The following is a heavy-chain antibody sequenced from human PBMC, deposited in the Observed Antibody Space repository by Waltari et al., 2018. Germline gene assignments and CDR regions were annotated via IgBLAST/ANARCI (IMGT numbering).Heavy chain of an antibody. CDR2: IYYMGST. V-gene: IGHV4-39*07. Sequence: QLQLQESGPGLVKPSATLSLTCTVSGGSIIRSSYYWGWIRPPQGQGLYWIGSIYYMGSTDYNPSLKRRVTISVDTSKNQFSLKLSSVTAADTAVYYCARDRTYDFWSGYDLNWFDPWGQGTLVTVSS. J-gene: IGHJ5*02. CDR1: GGSIIRSSYY. CDR3: ARDRTYDFWSGYDLNWFDP. D-gene: IGHD3-3*01.